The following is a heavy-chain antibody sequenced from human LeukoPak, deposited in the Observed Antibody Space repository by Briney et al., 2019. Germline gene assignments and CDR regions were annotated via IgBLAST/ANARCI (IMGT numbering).Heavy chain of an antibody. V-gene: IGHV3-23*01. Sequence: PGGSLRLSCAASEFTFSTYAVSWVRQAPGRGLEWVSGISGGGGLTNYADSLKGRFTISRDNSKNTLYLQMSSLRAEDTAVYYCAKGMESMVVAATSLDYWGQGTLVTVSS. CDR2: ISGGGGLT. CDR3: AKGMESMVVAATSLDY. CDR1: EFTFSTYA. J-gene: IGHJ4*02. D-gene: IGHD2-15*01.